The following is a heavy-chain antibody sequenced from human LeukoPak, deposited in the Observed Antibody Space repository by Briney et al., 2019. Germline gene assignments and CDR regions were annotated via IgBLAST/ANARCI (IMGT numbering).Heavy chain of an antibody. CDR3: ARDAPNPFDY. CDR1: GFTFSSSW. V-gene: IGHV3-7*01. CDR2: INTGGSGK. Sequence: GGSLRLSCAASGFTFSSSWMTWVRQAPGKGLEWVANINTGGSGKEYVDSVKGRFTISRDNAKNSLYLQMSSLRVEDTAVYYCARDAPNPFDYWGQGTLVTVSS. J-gene: IGHJ4*02.